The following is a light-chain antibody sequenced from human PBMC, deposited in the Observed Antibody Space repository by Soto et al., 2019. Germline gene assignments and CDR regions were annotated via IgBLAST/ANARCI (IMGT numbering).Light chain of an antibody. Sequence: GMTRSHLSLSVHPGEAASISCMSSSRLLHKNGYNYVDWYMQKPGQSPQLLIYLGSNRASGVPDRFSGSGSDTYFTLEISRVEADDVGVYYCMQPLENFRTFGQGTKVDI. CDR1: SRLLHKNGYNY. CDR2: LGS. J-gene: IGKJ1*01. V-gene: IGKV2-28*01. CDR3: MQPLENFRT.